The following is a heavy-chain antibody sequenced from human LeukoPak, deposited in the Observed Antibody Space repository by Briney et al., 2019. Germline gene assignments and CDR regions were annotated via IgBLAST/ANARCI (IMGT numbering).Heavy chain of an antibody. CDR3: ARHDSFIPY. Sequence: PGGSLRLSCAASGFTFNYYAMSWVRQAPGKGLEWVSGISDNEGRAYYTDSVKGRFTISRDNTKNTVYLQMHKLRADDTAVYFCARHDSFIPYWGQGTLVTVSS. V-gene: IGHV3-23*01. D-gene: IGHD5-18*01. J-gene: IGHJ4*02. CDR1: GFTFNYYA. CDR2: ISDNEGRA.